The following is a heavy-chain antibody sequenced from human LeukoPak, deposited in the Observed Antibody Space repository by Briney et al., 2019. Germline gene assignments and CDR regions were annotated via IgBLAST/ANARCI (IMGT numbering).Heavy chain of an antibody. Sequence: SETLSLTCTVSGGSISSSSYYWGWIRQPPGKGLEWIGSIYYSGSTYYNPSLKSRVTISVDTSKNQFSLKLSSVTAADTAVYYCARGGWFAIFYGMDVWGQGTTVTVSS. CDR1: GGSISSSSYY. CDR3: ARGGWFAIFYGMDV. CDR2: IYYSGST. V-gene: IGHV4-39*07. J-gene: IGHJ6*02. D-gene: IGHD3-10*01.